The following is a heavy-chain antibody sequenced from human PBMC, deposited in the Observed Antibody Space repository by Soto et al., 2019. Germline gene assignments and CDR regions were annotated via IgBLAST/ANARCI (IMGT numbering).Heavy chain of an antibody. D-gene: IGHD6-6*01. CDR2: TYYRSKWYN. Sequence: SQTLSLTCAISGDSVSRNSAAWNWIRQSPSRGLEWLGRTYYRSKWYNDYAVSVKSRITINPDTSKNQFSLQLNSVTPEDTAVYYCARDQGLAARPRYYYYYGMDVWGQGTTVTVSS. CDR1: GDSVSRNSAA. V-gene: IGHV6-1*01. CDR3: ARDQGLAARPRYYYYYGMDV. J-gene: IGHJ6*02.